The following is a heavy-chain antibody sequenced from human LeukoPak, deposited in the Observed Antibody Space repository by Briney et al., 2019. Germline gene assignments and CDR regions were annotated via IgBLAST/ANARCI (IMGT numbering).Heavy chain of an antibody. J-gene: IGHJ3*02. CDR3: AKVWARAFDI. D-gene: IGHD1-26*01. CDR1: GFTFSSYG. Sequence: GRSLRLSCAASGFTFSSYGMHRVRQAPGKGLEWVAVISYDGSNKYYADSVKGRFTISRDNSKNTLYLQMNSLRAEDTAVYYWAKVWARAFDIWGQGTMVTVSS. V-gene: IGHV3-30*18. CDR2: ISYDGSNK.